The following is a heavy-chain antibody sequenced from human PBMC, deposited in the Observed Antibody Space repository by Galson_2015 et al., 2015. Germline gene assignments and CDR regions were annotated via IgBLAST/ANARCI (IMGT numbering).Heavy chain of an antibody. CDR1: GGTFSSYA. CDR2: IIPIFGTA. J-gene: IGHJ4*02. Sequence: SVKVSCKASGGTFSSYAISWVRQAPGQGLEWMGGIIPIFGTANYAQKFQGRVTITADESTSTAYMELSSLRSEDTAVYYCARDPRASDNYGYSSGWYYFDYWGQGTLVTVSS. CDR3: ARDPRASDNYGYSSGWYYFDY. V-gene: IGHV1-69*13. D-gene: IGHD6-19*01.